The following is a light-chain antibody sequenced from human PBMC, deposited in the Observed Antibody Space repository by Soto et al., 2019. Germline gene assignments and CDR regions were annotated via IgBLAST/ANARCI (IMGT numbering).Light chain of an antibody. Sequence: EIVLTQSPGTLSLSPGERATLSCRASQSITTRYLAWYQQKPGQAHRLLIYSASSRATGIPDRFSGSGSGTDFTLTISRLEPEDFAVYYCQQFGSSPGFTFGPGTKVDIK. J-gene: IGKJ3*01. CDR1: QSITTRY. CDR2: SAS. V-gene: IGKV3-20*01. CDR3: QQFGSSPGFT.